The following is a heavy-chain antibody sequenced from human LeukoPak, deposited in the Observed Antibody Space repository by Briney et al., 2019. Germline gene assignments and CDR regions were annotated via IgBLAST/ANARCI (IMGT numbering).Heavy chain of an antibody. V-gene: IGHV3-11*01. J-gene: IGHJ5*02. D-gene: IGHD1-26*01. Sequence: LSLTCTVSGGSISSSSYYWGWIRQAPGKGLEWVSYISSSGSTIYYADSVKGRFTISRDNAKNSLYLQMNSLRAEGTAVYYCAREAAPGNHWGQGTLVTVSS. CDR3: AREAAPGNH. CDR2: ISSSGSTI. CDR1: GGSISSSSYY.